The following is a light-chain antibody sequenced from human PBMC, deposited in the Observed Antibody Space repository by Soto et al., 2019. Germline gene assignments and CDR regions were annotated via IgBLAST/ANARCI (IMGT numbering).Light chain of an antibody. J-gene: IGKJ4*01. CDR3: QQYNNWPPVT. Sequence: EIVLTQSPGTLSLSPGERATLSCRASQSVSGSYLAWYQQKPGQAPRLLIYGASSRATGIPARFSGSGSGTEFTLTISSLQSEDFAVYYCQQYNNWPPVTFGGGTKVEIK. CDR2: GAS. V-gene: IGKV3D-15*01. CDR1: QSVSGSY.